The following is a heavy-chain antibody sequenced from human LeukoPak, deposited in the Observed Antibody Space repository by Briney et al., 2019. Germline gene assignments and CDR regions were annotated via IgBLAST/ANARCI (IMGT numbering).Heavy chain of an antibody. CDR1: GFTFSSYA. CDR3: AKDSVTKYDFWSGPTYFADY. J-gene: IGHJ4*02. D-gene: IGHD3-3*01. Sequence: GGSLRLSCAASGFTFSSYAMSWVRQAPGKGLEWVSAISGSGGSTYYADSVKGRFTISRDNSKNTLYLQMNSLRAEDTAVYYCAKDSVTKYDFWSGPTYFADYWGQGTLVTVSS. CDR2: ISGSGGST. V-gene: IGHV3-23*01.